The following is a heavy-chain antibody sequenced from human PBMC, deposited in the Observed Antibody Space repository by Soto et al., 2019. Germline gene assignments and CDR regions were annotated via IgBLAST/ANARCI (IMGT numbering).Heavy chain of an antibody. CDR3: AKHYYDSSGYFAGAVDDAFDI. Sequence: EVQLLESGGGLVQPGGSLRLSCAASGFTFSSYAMSWVRQAPGKGLEWVSAISGSGGSTYYADSVKGRFTISRDNSKNTLYLQMNSLRAEDTAVYYCAKHYYDSSGYFAGAVDDAFDIWGQGTMVTVSS. D-gene: IGHD3-22*01. CDR1: GFTFSSYA. CDR2: ISGSGGST. J-gene: IGHJ3*02. V-gene: IGHV3-23*01.